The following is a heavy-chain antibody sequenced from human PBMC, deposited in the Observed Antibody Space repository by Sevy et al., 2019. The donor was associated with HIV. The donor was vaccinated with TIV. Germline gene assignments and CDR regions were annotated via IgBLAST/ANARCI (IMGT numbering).Heavy chain of an antibody. V-gene: IGHV3-23*01. Sequence: GGSLRLSCAASGFTFDNNAMYWVRQAPGKGLEWVSVISGRGFSTNYAGSVKGQFTISRDISKSTLYLQMNSLRAEDTAVYYCAKVYYYDSGTVIPRGMDVWGQGTTVTVSS. CDR2: ISGRGFST. CDR3: AKVYYYDSGTVIPRGMDV. CDR1: GFTFDNNA. D-gene: IGHD3-10*01. J-gene: IGHJ6*02.